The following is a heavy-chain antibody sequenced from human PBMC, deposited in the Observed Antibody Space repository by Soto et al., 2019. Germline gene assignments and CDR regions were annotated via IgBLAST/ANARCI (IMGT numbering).Heavy chain of an antibody. V-gene: IGHV3-33*01. CDR3: ARDLRYFDWLPYYYGMDV. CDR2: IWYDGSNK. J-gene: IGHJ6*02. Sequence: AGGSLRLSFSASGFTFHSYCIHWVPPAPGKGLEWVAVIWYDGSNKYYADSVKGRFTISRDNSKNTLYLQMNSLRAEDTAVYYCARDLRYFDWLPYYYGMDVWGQGTTVTVSS. D-gene: IGHD3-9*01. CDR1: GFTFHSYC.